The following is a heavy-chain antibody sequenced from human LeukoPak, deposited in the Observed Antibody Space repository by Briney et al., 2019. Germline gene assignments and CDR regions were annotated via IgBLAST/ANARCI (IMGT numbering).Heavy chain of an antibody. J-gene: IGHJ5*02. CDR2: ISYDGSNK. Sequence: GGSLRLSCAASGFTFSSYAMHWVRQAPGKGLEWVAVISYDGSNKYYADSVKGRFTISRDNSKNTLYLQMNSLRAEDTAVYYCARDPIPGENWFDPWGQGTLVTVSS. D-gene: IGHD3-10*01. V-gene: IGHV3-30*04. CDR3: ARDPIPGENWFDP. CDR1: GFTFSSYA.